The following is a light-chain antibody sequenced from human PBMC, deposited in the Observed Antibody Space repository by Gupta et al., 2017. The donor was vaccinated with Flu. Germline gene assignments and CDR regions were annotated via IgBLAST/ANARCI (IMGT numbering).Light chain of an antibody. CDR2: AAS. CDR3: QRRYSTPRT. Sequence: DIQMTQSPSSLSASVGDRVTITCRASQSISSYLNWYQQKPGKAPKLLIYAASSCKSGVPSRFSGTGSGTDFTLTISRLQPEDFATYYCQRRYSTPRTFGQGTRLEIK. J-gene: IGKJ5*01. CDR1: QSISSY. V-gene: IGKV1-39*01.